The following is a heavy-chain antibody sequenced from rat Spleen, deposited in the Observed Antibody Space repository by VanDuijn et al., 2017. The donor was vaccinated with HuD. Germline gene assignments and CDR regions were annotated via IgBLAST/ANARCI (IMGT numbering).Heavy chain of an antibody. D-gene: IGHD4-2*01. V-gene: IGHV5S10*01. CDR1: RFTFSDYT. CDR3: TRENWKPDY. Sequence: EVRLVESGGGLVQPGGSLKLSCTASRFTFSDYTMAWVRQTPKKGLEWVATIFYDGTRTYYRDSVKGRFTISRDNVRGILYLQMDSLRSEDTGTYYCTRENWKPDYWGQGVMVTVSS. CDR2: IFYDGTRT. J-gene: IGHJ2*01.